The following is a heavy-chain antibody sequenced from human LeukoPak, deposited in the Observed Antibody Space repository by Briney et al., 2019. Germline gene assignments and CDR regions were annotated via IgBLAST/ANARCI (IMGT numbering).Heavy chain of an antibody. V-gene: IGHV3-30*18. CDR3: AKESPYYYYGMDV. CDR2: ISYDGSNK. J-gene: IGHJ6*02. Sequence: GRSLRLSCAASGFTLSSYGMHWVRQAPGKGLEWVAVISYDGSNKYYADSVKGRFTISRDNSKNTLYLQMNSLRAEDTAVYYCAKESPYYYYGMDVWGQGTTVTVSS. CDR1: GFTLSSYG.